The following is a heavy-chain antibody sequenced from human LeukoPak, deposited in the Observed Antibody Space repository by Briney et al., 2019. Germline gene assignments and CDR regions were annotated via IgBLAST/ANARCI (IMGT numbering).Heavy chain of an antibody. J-gene: IGHJ6*02. V-gene: IGHV3-30*03. CDR3: ARDFYYYYGMDV. Sequence: PGGSLRLSCAASGFTFSSYVMHWVRQAPGKGLEWVALISDDGINKYYVDSVTGRFTISRDNSKNTLYLQMNSLRAEDTAVYYCARDFYYYYGMDVWGQGTTVTVSS. CDR1: GFTFSSYV. CDR2: ISDDGINK.